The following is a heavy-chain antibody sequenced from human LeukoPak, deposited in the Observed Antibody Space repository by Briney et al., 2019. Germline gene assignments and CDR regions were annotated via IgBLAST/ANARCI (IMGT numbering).Heavy chain of an antibody. V-gene: IGHV3-30-3*01. CDR1: GFTFSSYA. D-gene: IGHD2-2*01. CDR2: ISYDGSNK. CDR3: ARAASEYCSSTSCPPKY. Sequence: QTGGSLRLSCAASGFTFSSYAMHWVRQAPGKGLEWVAVISYDGSNKYYADSVKGRFTISRDNPKNTLYLQMNSLRAEDTAVYYCARAASEYCSSTSCPPKYWGQGTLVTVSS. J-gene: IGHJ4*02.